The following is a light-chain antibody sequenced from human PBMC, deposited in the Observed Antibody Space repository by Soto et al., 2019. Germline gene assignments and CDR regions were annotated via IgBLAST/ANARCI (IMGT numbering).Light chain of an antibody. CDR1: QSISVTY. J-gene: IGKJ5*01. Sequence: EIVLTQSPGTLSLSPGERATLPCRASQSISVTYLAWYQQKPGQAPRLLIYDASNRATGIPARFSGSGSGTDFTLTISSLEPEDFAVYYCQQRSNWPFTFGQGTRLEIK. V-gene: IGKV3-11*01. CDR3: QQRSNWPFT. CDR2: DAS.